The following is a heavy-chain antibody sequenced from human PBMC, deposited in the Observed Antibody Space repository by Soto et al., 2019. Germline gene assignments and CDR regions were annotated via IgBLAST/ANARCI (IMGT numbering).Heavy chain of an antibody. CDR3: ARGIAPNYFES. J-gene: IGHJ4*02. D-gene: IGHD6-13*01. V-gene: IGHV1-3*05. CDR1: GYTFTSYA. CDR2: INAGNGNT. Sequence: QVQLVQSGAEEKKPGASVKVSCKASGYTFTSYATHWVRQAAGQRPEWMGWINAGNGNTKYSQKFQGRVTITRDTSASTAYMELSSLRSEDTAVYYCARGIAPNYFESWGQGTLVTVSS.